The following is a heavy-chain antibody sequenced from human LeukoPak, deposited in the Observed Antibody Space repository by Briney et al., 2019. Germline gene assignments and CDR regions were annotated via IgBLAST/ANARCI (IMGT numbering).Heavy chain of an antibody. V-gene: IGHV3-21*01. CDR3: ARVIRGTGGDWLDP. CDR1: GFTFSTYS. CDR2: ISGSSSYI. Sequence: GGSLRLSCAASGFTFSTYSMNWVRQAPGKGLEWVSSISGSSSYIYYADSVKGRFTISRDNAKNSLYLQMNSLRAGDTAVYYCARVIRGTGGDWLDPWGQGTLVTVSS. J-gene: IGHJ5*02. D-gene: IGHD1-1*01.